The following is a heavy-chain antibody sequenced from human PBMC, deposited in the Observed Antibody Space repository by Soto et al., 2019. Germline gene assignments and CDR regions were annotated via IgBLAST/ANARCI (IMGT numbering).Heavy chain of an antibody. J-gene: IGHJ4*02. CDR1: GGSISSYY. V-gene: IGHV4-59*01. CDR2: IYYSGST. D-gene: IGHD5-18*01. Sequence: PSETLSLTCTVSGGSISSYYWTWIRQPPGKGLEWIGYIYYSGSTNYNPSLKSRVTISVDTSKNQFSLKLSSVTAADTAVYYCARSSGLHFDYWGQGTLVTVSS. CDR3: ARSSGLHFDY.